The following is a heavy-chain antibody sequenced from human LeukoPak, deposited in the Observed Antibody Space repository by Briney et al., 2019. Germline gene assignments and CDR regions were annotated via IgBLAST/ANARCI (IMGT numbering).Heavy chain of an antibody. Sequence: GGSLRLSCAASGLTFISYAMSWVRQAPGKGLEWVSAISGSSGHTYYADSVKGRFTISRDNSKNTLYLQMNSLRAEDTAVYYCAKVGFSEMEWLLYSEHWGQGTLVTVSS. CDR3: AKVGFSEMEWLLYSEH. CDR2: ISGSSGHT. J-gene: IGHJ4*02. D-gene: IGHD3-3*01. V-gene: IGHV3-23*01. CDR1: GLTFISYA.